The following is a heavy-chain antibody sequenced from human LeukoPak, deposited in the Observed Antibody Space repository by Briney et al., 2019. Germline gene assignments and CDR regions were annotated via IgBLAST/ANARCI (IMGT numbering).Heavy chain of an antibody. D-gene: IGHD1-14*01. J-gene: IGHJ4*02. Sequence: GASLKVSCKASGYTFSNYGISWVRQAPGQGLEWMGWISAYNGSTNYAQKLQDRVTMSTDTSTSAAYIELRTLRFDDTAVYYCARERPTPGINYCGQGTLATVPS. CDR2: ISAYNGST. V-gene: IGHV1-18*01. CDR3: ARERPTPGINY. CDR1: GYTFSNYG.